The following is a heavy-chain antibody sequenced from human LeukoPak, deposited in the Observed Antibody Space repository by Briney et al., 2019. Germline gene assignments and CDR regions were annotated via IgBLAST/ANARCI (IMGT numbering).Heavy chain of an antibody. J-gene: IGHJ4*02. CDR2: INHSGST. CDR3: ARGYCSGGSCYSPPGYYFDY. V-gene: IGHV4-34*01. Sequence: SETLSLTCAVYGGSFSGYYWSWIRQPPGKGLEWIGEINHSGSTNYNPSLKSRVTISVDTSKNQFSLKLSSVTAADTAVYYCARGYCSGGSCYSPPGYYFDYWAREPWSPSPQ. CDR1: GGSFSGYY. D-gene: IGHD2-15*01.